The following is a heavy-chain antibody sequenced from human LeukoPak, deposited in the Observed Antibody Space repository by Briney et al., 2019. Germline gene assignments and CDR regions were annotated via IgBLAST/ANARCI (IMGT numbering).Heavy chain of an antibody. CDR3: ARDSTYYYDSGSSGPHYFDN. CDR2: ISSGGTYE. V-gene: IGHV3-30*01. D-gene: IGHD3-10*01. Sequence: GKSLRLSCAASGFTFSNYAMHWVRQAPGKGLEWVSLISSGGTYEYYADPVKGGFTISRDNSKNTLYLQLNSLRAEDTVVYYCARDSTYYYDSGSSGPHYFDNWGQGTLVTVSS. CDR1: GFTFSNYA. J-gene: IGHJ4*02.